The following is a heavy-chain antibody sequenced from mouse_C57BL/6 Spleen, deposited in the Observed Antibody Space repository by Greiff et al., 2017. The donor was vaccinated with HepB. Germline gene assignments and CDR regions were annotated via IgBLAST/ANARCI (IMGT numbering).Heavy chain of an antibody. CDR1: GYTFTNYW. D-gene: IGHD2-3*01. J-gene: IGHJ1*03. Sequence: QVQLQQSGAELVRPGPSVKMSCKASGYTFTNYWIGWAKQRPGHGLEWIGDIYPGGGYTNYNEKFKGKATLTADKSSSTAYMQFSSLTSEDSAIYYCARAGYYEGYFDVWGTGTTVTVSS. CDR3: ARAGYYEGYFDV. CDR2: IYPGGGYT. V-gene: IGHV1-63*01.